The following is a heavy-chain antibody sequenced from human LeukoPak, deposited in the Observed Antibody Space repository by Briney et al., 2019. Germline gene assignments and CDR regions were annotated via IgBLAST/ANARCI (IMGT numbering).Heavy chain of an antibody. CDR3: ATSLGPLTEY. Sequence: PGGSLRLSCAASGFAFSSNWMHWVRQTPGKGLVWVSHINSGGSGTSYAASVEGRFTISRDNAKNTLYLQMNSLRAEDTAVYYCATSLGPLTEYWGQGTLVTVSS. CDR2: INSGGSGT. V-gene: IGHV3-74*01. CDR1: GFAFSSNW. D-gene: IGHD7-27*01. J-gene: IGHJ4*02.